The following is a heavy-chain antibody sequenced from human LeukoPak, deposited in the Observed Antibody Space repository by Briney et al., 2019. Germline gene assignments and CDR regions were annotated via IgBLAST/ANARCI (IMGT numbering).Heavy chain of an antibody. V-gene: IGHV1-69*16. Sequence: ASVKVSCKTSGVTFSNNSITWVRQAPGQGLEWLGGIIPILRSASYAQKFRGRLRMTSDESTTTAYMELSSLSSDDTAMYFCARGSTTGTTDSWGQGTLVTVSS. CDR2: IIPILRSA. CDR1: GVTFSNNS. J-gene: IGHJ4*02. CDR3: ARGSTTGTTDS. D-gene: IGHD1-1*01.